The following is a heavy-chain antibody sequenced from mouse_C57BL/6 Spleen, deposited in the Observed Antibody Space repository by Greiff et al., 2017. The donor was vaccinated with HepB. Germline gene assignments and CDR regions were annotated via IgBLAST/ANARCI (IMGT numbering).Heavy chain of an antibody. CDR1: GYAFSSYW. CDR3: AGLLRERYFDV. J-gene: IGHJ1*03. V-gene: IGHV1-80*01. CDR2: IYPGDGDT. Sequence: LVESGAELVKPGASVKISCKASGYAFSSYWMNWVKQRPGKGLEWIGQIYPGDGDTNYNGKFKGKATLTADKSSSTAYMQLSSLTSEDSAVYFCAGLLRERYFDVWGTGTTVTVSS. D-gene: IGHD1-1*01.